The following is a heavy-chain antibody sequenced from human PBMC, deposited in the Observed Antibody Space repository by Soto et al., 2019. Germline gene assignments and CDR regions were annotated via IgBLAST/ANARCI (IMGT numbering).Heavy chain of an antibody. CDR2: IYPGDSDT. CDR3: ARAYYYDSSGPRWFDP. CDR1: GYSFTSYW. V-gene: IGHV5-51*01. D-gene: IGHD3-22*01. J-gene: IGHJ5*02. Sequence: PGESLKISCKGSGYSFTSYWIGWVRQMPGKGLEWMGIIYPGDSDTRYSPPFQGQVTISADKSISTAYLQWGSLKASDTAMYYCARAYYYDSSGPRWFDPWGQGTLVTVSS.